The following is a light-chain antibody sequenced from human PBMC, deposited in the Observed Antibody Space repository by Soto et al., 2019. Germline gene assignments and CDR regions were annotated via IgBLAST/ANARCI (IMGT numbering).Light chain of an antibody. V-gene: IGKV3-20*01. J-gene: IGKJ1*01. CDR3: QQYGNSPWT. CDR2: GAS. CDR1: QFVSSR. Sequence: DIVVTQSPATLSASPGERVTLSCRASQFVSSRLAWYQQRPGQVPRLLIYGASDRATGIPDRFSGSGSGTDFTLIISRLEPEDFAVYYCQQYGNSPWTFGQGTKVEIK.